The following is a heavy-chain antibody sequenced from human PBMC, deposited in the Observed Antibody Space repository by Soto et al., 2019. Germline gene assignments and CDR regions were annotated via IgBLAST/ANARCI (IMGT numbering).Heavy chain of an antibody. D-gene: IGHD6-6*01. V-gene: IGHV3-15*01. CDR3: TTVPYSSSYQGLYYYGMAV. J-gene: IGHJ6*02. CDR2: IKSKTDGGTT. CDR1: GFTFSNAW. Sequence: GGSLRLSCAASGFTFSNAWISGLRAAPGQGLEWAGRIKSKTDGGTTDYAAPVKGRFTISRDDSKNTLYLQMNSLKTVDTAVYYCTTVPYSSSYQGLYYYGMAVWGQGTRVIFSS.